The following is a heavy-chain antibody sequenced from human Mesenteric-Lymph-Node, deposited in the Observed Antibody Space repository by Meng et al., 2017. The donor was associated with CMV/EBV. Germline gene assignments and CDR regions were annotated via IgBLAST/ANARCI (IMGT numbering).Heavy chain of an antibody. V-gene: IGHV1/OR15-1*04. D-gene: IGHD3-16*01. Sequence: ASVKVSCKASGYIFTDYYMHWVRQAPGQELGWMGRINPNSGGTNYAQKFQGRVTITADKSTSTAYMELSSLRSEDTATYYCARTTGGNLGDYWGQGTLVTVSS. CDR2: INPNSGGT. J-gene: IGHJ4*02. CDR3: ARTTGGNLGDY. CDR1: GYIFTDYY.